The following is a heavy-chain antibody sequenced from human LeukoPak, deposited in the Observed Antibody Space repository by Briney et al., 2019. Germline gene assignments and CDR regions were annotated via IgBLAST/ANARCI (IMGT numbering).Heavy chain of an antibody. CDR1: GGSISSSSYY. Sequence: PSETLSLTCTVSGGSISSSSYYWGWIRQPPGKGLEWIGSIYYSGSTYYNPSLKSRVTISVDTSKNQFSLKLSSVTAADTAVYYCARGGANRWELSFDYWGQGTLVTVSS. CDR2: IYYSGST. CDR3: ARGGANRWELSFDY. D-gene: IGHD1-26*01. J-gene: IGHJ4*02. V-gene: IGHV4-39*07.